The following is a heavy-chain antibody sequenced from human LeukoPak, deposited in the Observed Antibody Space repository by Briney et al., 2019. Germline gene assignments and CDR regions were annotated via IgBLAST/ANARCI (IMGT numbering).Heavy chain of an antibody. J-gene: IGHJ4*02. CDR2: ISGSGNAI. V-gene: IGHV3-23*01. CDR1: GFTFSSNA. D-gene: IGHD5-18*01. CDR3: AKAFFPGTAMVLYYFDY. Sequence: PGGSLRLSCAASGFTFSSNAMSWVRQAPGKGLEWVSTISGSGNAIYYADSVKGRFTISRDNSKNTLYLQMNSLRADDTAVYYCAKAFFPGTAMVLYYFDYWGQGTLVTVSS.